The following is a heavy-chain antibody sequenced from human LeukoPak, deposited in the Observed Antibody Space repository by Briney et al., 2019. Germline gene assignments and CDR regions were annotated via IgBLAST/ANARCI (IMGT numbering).Heavy chain of an antibody. J-gene: IGHJ6*02. CDR1: GFTFSSYG. CDR3: AKDEQGLSYDILTVGGMDV. V-gene: IGHV3-30*18. Sequence: GRSLRLSCAASGFTFSSYGMHWVRQAPGKGLEWVAVISYDGSNKYYADSVKGRFTISRDNSKNTLYLQMNSLRAEGTAVYYCAKDEQGLSYDILTVGGMDVWGQGTTVTVSS. CDR2: ISYDGSNK. D-gene: IGHD3-9*01.